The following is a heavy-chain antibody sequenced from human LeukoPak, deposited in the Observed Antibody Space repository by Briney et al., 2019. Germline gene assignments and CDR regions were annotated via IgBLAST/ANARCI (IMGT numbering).Heavy chain of an antibody. CDR3: ARHYYGSGSYSAVGL. J-gene: IGHJ4*02. V-gene: IGHV3-30*14. Sequence: GGSLRLSCAASGFTFSSYAMHWVRQAPGKGLEWVAVISYDGSNKYYADSVKGRFTISRDNSKNTLYLQMNSLRAEDTAVYYCARHYYGSGSYSAVGLWGQGTLVTVSS. D-gene: IGHD3-10*01. CDR2: ISYDGSNK. CDR1: GFTFSSYA.